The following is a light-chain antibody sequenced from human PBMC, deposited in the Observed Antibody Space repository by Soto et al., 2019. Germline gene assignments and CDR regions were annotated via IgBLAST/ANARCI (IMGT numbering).Light chain of an antibody. Sequence: EIVLTQSPDTLSLSPGERATLSCRSSQSVGSSVAWYQRKPGQAPRLLIYVASNMATGIPARVSGSGSGTNFTLTISSLEPEDFAVYDCQQCSNWPPDVTFGPGTKVDIK. V-gene: IGKV3-11*01. CDR3: QQCSNWPPDVT. CDR2: VAS. J-gene: IGKJ3*01. CDR1: QSVGSS.